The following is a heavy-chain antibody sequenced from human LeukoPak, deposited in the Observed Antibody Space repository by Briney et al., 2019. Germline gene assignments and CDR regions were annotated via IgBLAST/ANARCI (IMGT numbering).Heavy chain of an antibody. CDR3: AKDINGIALGYFQH. D-gene: IGHD6-19*01. J-gene: IGHJ1*01. CDR2: ISWGGGST. CDR1: GFTFDDYA. Sequence: GGSLRLSCAASGFTFDDYAVNWVRQAPGKGLEWVSLISWGGGSTYYADSVKGRFTISRDNSKNSLYLQMNSLRAEDTALYYCAKDINGIALGYFQHWGQGTLVTVSS. V-gene: IGHV3-43D*04.